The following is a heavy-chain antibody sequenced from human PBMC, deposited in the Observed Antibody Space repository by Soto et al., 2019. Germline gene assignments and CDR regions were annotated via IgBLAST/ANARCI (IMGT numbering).Heavy chain of an antibody. CDR1: EFTISDHG. CDR2: SKNKADSYTT. V-gene: IGHV3-72*01. J-gene: IGHJ4*02. Sequence: CGASEFTISDHGMDRVSKTPGKGLEWVGRSKNKADSYTTEYAASVKGRFSISRDGSKNSLFLQMNSLKTEDTAVYYCTVWGSGNDFGAAWGQGILVTVSS. D-gene: IGHD3-10*01. CDR3: TVWGSGNDFGAA.